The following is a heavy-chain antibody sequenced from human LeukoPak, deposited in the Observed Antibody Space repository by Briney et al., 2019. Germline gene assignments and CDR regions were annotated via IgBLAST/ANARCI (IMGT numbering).Heavy chain of an antibody. J-gene: IGHJ4*02. CDR3: AREWDS. Sequence: GGSLRLSCVASGFTFSDYGMNWVRQAPGKGLEWVSHISSISSTIKYGDSVKGRFTISRDNAKNSLYLQMNSLRAEDTAVYYCAREWDSWGQGTLVIVSS. CDR1: GFTFSDYG. CDR2: ISSISSTI. V-gene: IGHV3-48*01.